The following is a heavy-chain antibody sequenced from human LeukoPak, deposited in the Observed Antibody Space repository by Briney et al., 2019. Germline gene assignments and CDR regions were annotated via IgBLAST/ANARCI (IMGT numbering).Heavy chain of an antibody. CDR1: GGSISSYY. CDR2: IYYSGST. J-gene: IGHJ3*02. CDR3: ARALDYGGPDAFDI. D-gene: IGHD4-17*01. Sequence: SETLSLTCTVSGGSISSYYWSWIRQPPGKGLEWIGNIYYSGSTNYNPSLKSRVTISVDKSKNQFSLKLSSVTAVDTAVYYCARALDYGGPDAFDIWGQGTMVTVSS. V-gene: IGHV4-59*01.